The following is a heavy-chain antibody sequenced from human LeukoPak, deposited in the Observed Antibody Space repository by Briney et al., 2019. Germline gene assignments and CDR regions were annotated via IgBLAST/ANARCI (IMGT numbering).Heavy chain of an antibody. Sequence: ASVKVSCKASRYTFTRYGINWVRQARRQGLGWMGRIIPLTGVVNYGQKLQTRVNISADKSTSTAYMEVSSLRFDDTAVYFCARERRCSAGSCYAADLDSWGQGTLVTVSS. CDR1: RYTFTRYG. CDR2: IIPLTGVV. CDR3: ARERRCSAGSCYAADLDS. J-gene: IGHJ4*02. V-gene: IGHV1-18*01. D-gene: IGHD2-15*01.